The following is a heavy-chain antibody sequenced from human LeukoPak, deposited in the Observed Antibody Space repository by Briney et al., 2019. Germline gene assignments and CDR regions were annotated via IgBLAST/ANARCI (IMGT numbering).Heavy chain of an antibody. CDR2: ISSSGGST. CDR3: AKGYGSGSSRYYFDY. J-gene: IGHJ4*02. V-gene: IGHV3-23*01. Sequence: QAGGSLRLSCAASGFSFSSYAMSWVRQAPGKGLEWVSTISSSGGSTYYADSVKGRFTISRDSSKNTLYLQMNSLRADDTAVYYCAKGYGSGSSRYYFDYWGQGTLVTVSS. D-gene: IGHD3-10*01. CDR1: GFSFSSYA.